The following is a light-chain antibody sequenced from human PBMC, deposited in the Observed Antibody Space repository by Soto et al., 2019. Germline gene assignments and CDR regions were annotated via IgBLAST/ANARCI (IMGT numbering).Light chain of an antibody. J-gene: IGLJ1*01. Sequence: QSVLTQPPSASGSPGESVTISCTGTSTDVGGYNYVSWYQRHPGKAPKLIIYEVNKRPSGVPDRFSGSKSGNTASLTVSGLQAEDEADYYCSSYLNYNSEVFGTGTKLTVL. CDR3: SSYLNYNSEV. CDR1: STDVGGYNY. V-gene: IGLV2-8*01. CDR2: EVN.